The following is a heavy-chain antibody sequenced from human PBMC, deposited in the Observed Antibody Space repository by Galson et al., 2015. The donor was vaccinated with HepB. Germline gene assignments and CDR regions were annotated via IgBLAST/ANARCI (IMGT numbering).Heavy chain of an antibody. CDR2: TYYRSKWYN. D-gene: IGHD1-26*01. CDR3: ARESGGGRWDY. J-gene: IGHJ4*02. CDR1: GDSVSSKSAA. V-gene: IGHV6-1*01. Sequence: CAISGDSVSSKSAAWNRIRQSPSRGLEWLGRTYYRSKWYNNYAVSVESRITINPDTSKNQFSLQLNSVAPEDTAVYYCARESGGGRWDYWGQGTQVTVSS.